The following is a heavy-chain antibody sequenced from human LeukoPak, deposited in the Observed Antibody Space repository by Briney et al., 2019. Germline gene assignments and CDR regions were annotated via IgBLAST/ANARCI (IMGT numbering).Heavy chain of an antibody. V-gene: IGHV6-1*01. J-gene: IGHJ4*02. D-gene: IGHD6-19*01. CDR1: GDSVSSNSVA. CDR2: TYYRSKWYN. CDR3: ARVKWRGPTSSGWLDY. Sequence: SQTLSLTCAISGDSVSSNSVAWNWIRQSPSRDLEWLGRTYYRSKWYNDYAVSVKSRITINPETSENQFSLQLNSMTPEDTAVYYCARVKWRGPTSSGWLDYWGQGTLVTVSS.